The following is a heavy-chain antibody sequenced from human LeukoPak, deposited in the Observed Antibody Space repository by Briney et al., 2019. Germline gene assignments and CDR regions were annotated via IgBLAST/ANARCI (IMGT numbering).Heavy chain of an antibody. CDR2: IYYTGST. CDR1: GVSINNYY. CDR3: ARDMGLVAASEYFQQ. Sequence: SETLSLTCAVSGVSINNYYWSWIRQPPGKGLEWMWNIYYTGSTTHNPSLKSRVTISVDTSKNQFSLSLSSVTAADTAVYYCARDMGLVAASEYFQQWGQGTLVTVSS. V-gene: IGHV4-59*01. J-gene: IGHJ1*01. D-gene: IGHD2-15*01.